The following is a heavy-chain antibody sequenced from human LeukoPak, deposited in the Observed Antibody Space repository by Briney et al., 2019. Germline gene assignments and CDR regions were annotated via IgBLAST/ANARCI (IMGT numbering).Heavy chain of an antibody. CDR2: ISYDGSNK. CDR1: GYTFTGYY. CDR3: ARSMIVVVNFDY. D-gene: IGHD3-22*01. Sequence: SCKASGYTFTGYYMHWVRQAPGKGLEWVAVISYDGSNKYYADSVKGQFTISRDNSKNTLYLQMNSLRAEDTAVYYCARSMIVVVNFDYWGQGTLVTVSS. V-gene: IGHV3-30-3*01. J-gene: IGHJ4*02.